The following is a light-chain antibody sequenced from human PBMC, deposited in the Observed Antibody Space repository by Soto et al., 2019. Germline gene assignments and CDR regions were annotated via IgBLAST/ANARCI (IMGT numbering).Light chain of an antibody. CDR1: SSNIGNNY. CDR3: AAWDDSLSGGV. J-gene: IGLJ3*02. Sequence: QSVLTQPPSASGTPGQRVAIYCSGSSSNIGNNYVYWYQQFPGMAPKLLIYRNDERPSGVPDRFSGSKSGTSASLAISGLRSEDEADYYCAAWDDSLSGGVFGGGTKLTVL. CDR2: RND. V-gene: IGLV1-47*01.